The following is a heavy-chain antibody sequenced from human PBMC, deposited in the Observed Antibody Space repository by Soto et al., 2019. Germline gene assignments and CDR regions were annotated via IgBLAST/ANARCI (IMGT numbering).Heavy chain of an antibody. CDR3: ATRGTRGQFDS. J-gene: IGHJ4*02. D-gene: IGHD3-16*01. CDR2: TSYDASNK. V-gene: IGHV3-30*03. Sequence: QVQLVESGGGVVQPGRSLRLSCVGSGFSFSTYGMHWLRQPPGEGLEWVAVTSYDASNKYYADSVKGRFTISRDNSKNTLYLQMDSLRAEDTAVYYCATRGTRGQFDSWGQGTLVTVSS. CDR1: GFSFSTYG.